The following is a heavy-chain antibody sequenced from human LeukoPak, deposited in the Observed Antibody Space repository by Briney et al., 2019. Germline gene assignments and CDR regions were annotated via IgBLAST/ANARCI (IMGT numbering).Heavy chain of an antibody. J-gene: IGHJ3*02. CDR2: IGVYDGST. CDR3: AKVDPPIIEGATGVPFDI. CDR1: GYSFSSFG. Sequence: ASVKVSCKASGYSFSSFGITWVRQAPGQGLEWRGWIGVYDGSTHYAQKLQGRVIMTRDTSTNTAYMELRSLTSDDTAVYYCAKVDPPIIEGATGVPFDIWGQGTMVIVSS. D-gene: IGHD1-26*01. V-gene: IGHV1-18*01.